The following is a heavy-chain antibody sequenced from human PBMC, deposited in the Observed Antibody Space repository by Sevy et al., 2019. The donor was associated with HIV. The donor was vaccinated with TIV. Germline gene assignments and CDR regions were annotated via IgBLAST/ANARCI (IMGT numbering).Heavy chain of an antibody. D-gene: IGHD3-10*01. CDR2: LSYDDSDE. V-gene: IGHV3-30-3*02. J-gene: IGHJ4*02. Sequence: GGSLRLSCAASGFIFSTSPTHWVRQAPGKGLECVAILSYDDSDENYADSVKGRFTISRDNSKNTLYLQMNSLRTEDTAVYYCAKDDLGSIDYWGQRTLVTVSS. CDR3: AKDDLGSIDY. CDR1: GFIFSTSP.